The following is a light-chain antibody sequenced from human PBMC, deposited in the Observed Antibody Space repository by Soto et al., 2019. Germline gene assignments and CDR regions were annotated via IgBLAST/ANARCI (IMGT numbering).Light chain of an antibody. CDR1: QSIDTW. CDR2: DAS. J-gene: IGKJ2*01. CDR3: QQYYSYRYT. Sequence: DIQMTQSPSTLSGSVGDRVTITCRASQSIDTWLAWYQQKPGKAPKLLIFDASNLQTGIPVRFSGGGSGAEFTLTISSLQPDDFATYYCQQYYSYRYTFGQGT. V-gene: IGKV1-5*01.